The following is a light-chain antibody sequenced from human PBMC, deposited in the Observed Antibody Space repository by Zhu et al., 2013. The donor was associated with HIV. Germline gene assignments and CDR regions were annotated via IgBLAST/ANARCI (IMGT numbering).Light chain of an antibody. CDR2: GTS. J-gene: IGKJ4*01. Sequence: IVLTQSPATLSLSPGERATLSCRASQSVRKNILSWYQQKPGQPPRLLIYGTSQRATGIPDRFSGSGSGTDFTLSISRLESEDFAVYYCQQYGSSPLTFGGGTTVESK. V-gene: IGKV3-20*01. CDR3: QQYGSSPLT. CDR1: QSVRKNI.